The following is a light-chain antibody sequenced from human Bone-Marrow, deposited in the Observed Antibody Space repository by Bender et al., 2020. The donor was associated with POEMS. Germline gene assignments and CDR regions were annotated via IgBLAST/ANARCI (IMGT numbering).Light chain of an antibody. V-gene: IGLV1-50*01. Sequence: QSVLTQPPSVSGAPGQRVTISCTGSSSNIGAGYDVHWYQQLPGTVPKLLIYANTDRPSGVPDRFSGSKSGTSASLAISGLQSDDEADYYCVVWDDSLQAYVFGTGTKVTVL. CDR3: VVWDDSLQAYV. J-gene: IGLJ1*01. CDR2: ANT. CDR1: SSNIGAGYD.